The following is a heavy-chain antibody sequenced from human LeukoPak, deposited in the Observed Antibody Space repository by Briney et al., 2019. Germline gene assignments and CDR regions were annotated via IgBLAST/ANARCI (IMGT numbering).Heavy chain of an antibody. J-gene: IGHJ4*02. D-gene: IGHD2-15*01. Sequence: GGSLRLSCAASGFTFSSYSTNWVRQAPGKGLEWVSSISSTSSYIYYADSLKGRFTISRDNAKNSLYLQMNCLRAEDTAVYYCARGYCSGGSCYPRDYWGQGTLVTVSS. CDR1: GFTFSSYS. CDR2: ISSTSSYI. V-gene: IGHV3-21*01. CDR3: ARGYCSGGSCYPRDY.